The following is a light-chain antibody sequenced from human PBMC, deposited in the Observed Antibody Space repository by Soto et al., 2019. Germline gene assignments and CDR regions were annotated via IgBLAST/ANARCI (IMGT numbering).Light chain of an antibody. CDR3: QQYGVRPPAT. J-gene: IGKJ5*01. V-gene: IGKV3-15*01. CDR2: YSS. Sequence: VLTQSPATLSLSPGERVTLYCKSSQSVGRALAWYHQKPGQSPRLLIYYSSMRAAGVPARFSGSGSGTEFTLTISSLQSEDFAVYYCQQYGVRPPATFGQGTRLEIE. CDR1: QSVGRA.